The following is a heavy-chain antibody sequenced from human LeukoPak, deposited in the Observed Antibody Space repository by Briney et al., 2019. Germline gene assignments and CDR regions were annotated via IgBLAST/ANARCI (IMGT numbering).Heavy chain of an antibody. CDR2: IASDGSST. Sequence: GGSLRLSCAASGFTFSSYWMNWVRQAPGKGLVWVSRIASDGSSTTYADSVKGRFSISRDNAENTLYLQMNSLRVEDTAVYYCAKDLGSGWPGTGLDVWGQGTSVTVSS. V-gene: IGHV3-74*01. CDR3: AKDLGSGWPGTGLDV. CDR1: GFTFSSYW. J-gene: IGHJ6*02. D-gene: IGHD6-19*01.